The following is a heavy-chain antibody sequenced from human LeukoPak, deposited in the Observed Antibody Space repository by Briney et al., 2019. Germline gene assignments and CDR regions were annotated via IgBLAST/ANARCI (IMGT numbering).Heavy chain of an antibody. CDR3: AADRGVDGTILDY. CDR1: GYTFTDYY. J-gene: IGHJ4*02. Sequence: GASVKVSCKASGYTFTDYYIHWVRQSPGQGLEWMGWINPNSGGTSYAQKFQGRVTMTRDTSISTAYMELSRLRSDDTAVYYCAADRGVDGTILDYWGQGTLVTVSS. D-gene: IGHD6-19*01. CDR2: INPNSGGT. V-gene: IGHV1-2*02.